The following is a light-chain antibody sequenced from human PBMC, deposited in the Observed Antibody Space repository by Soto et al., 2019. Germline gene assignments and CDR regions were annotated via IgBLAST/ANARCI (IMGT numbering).Light chain of an antibody. CDR1: SSDVGSYNL. J-gene: IGLJ1*01. Sequence: QSALTQPASVSGSPGQSITSSCTGTSSDVGSYNLVSWYQQHPGKAPKLMIYEGSKRPSGVSNRFSGSKSGNTASLTISGLKAEDEADYYCCSYAGSSSYVFGTGTKVTVL. CDR2: EGS. V-gene: IGLV2-23*01. CDR3: CSYAGSSSYV.